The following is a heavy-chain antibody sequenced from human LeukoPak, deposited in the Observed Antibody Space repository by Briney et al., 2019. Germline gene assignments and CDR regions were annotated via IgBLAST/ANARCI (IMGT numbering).Heavy chain of an antibody. CDR3: GRDRPHGVYVGFDC. CDR2: IHTGGTT. Sequence: GGSLRLSCAASGFTVSNDYMSWVRQAPGQGLEWVSVIHTGGTTYYADSVKDRFIISRDISKTTLYLQMNSLKADDTAVYYCGRDRPHGVYVGFDCGGQGTLVTVPS. D-gene: IGHD4-17*01. CDR1: GFTVSNDY. J-gene: IGHJ4*02. V-gene: IGHV3-66*01.